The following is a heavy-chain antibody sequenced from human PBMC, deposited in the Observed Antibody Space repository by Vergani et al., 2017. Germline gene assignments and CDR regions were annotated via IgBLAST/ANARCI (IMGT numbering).Heavy chain of an antibody. D-gene: IGHD3-16*01. J-gene: IGHJ6*02. CDR3: ARHDSGHYDASYYGLDV. V-gene: IGHV4-39*01. CDR1: GDSISSRNCY. Sequence: QVQLPESGPGLVKPSETLSLTCTVSGDSISSRNCYWGWIRPPPGKGLEWIGSLFYGATAYYNPSLKSRVSISVDASKNQFSLKLSSVTAADSAVYYCARHDSGHYDASYYGLDVWGQGTTVTVSS. CDR2: LFYGATA.